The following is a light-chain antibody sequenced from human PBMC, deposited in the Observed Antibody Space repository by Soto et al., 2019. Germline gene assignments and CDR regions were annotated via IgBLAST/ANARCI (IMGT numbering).Light chain of an antibody. CDR2: EVT. CDR1: STDVGGYNF. Sequence: QSVLTQPPSASRSPGQSVTISCTGTSTDVGGYNFVSWYQQHPGKAPKLMIYEVTKRPSGVPDRFSGSKSGNTASLTVSGLQAADEADYYCSSYAGSNTYVFGTGTKLTVL. V-gene: IGLV2-8*01. CDR3: SSYAGSNTYV. J-gene: IGLJ1*01.